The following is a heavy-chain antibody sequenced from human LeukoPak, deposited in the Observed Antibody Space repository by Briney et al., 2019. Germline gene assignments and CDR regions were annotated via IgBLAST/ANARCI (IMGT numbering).Heavy chain of an antibody. CDR2: INSDGSST. CDR1: GFTFNSYW. J-gene: IGHJ4*02. CDR3: ARSVAVVSDTFGY. V-gene: IGHV3-74*01. Sequence: GGSLRLSCAASGFTFNSYWMHWVRQAPGKGLVWVSRINSDGSSTSYADSVKGRFTISRDNAKNTLYLQMNSLRAEDTAVYYCARSVAVVSDTFGYWGQGTLVSVSS. D-gene: IGHD2-15*01.